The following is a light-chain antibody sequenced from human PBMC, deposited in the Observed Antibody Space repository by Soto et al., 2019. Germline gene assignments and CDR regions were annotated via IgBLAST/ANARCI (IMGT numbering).Light chain of an antibody. Sequence: EIVMTHSPATLSVSPGERATLSCRASQSVRDNLAWYQQKLGQAPRLLIYGASTRATGIPARFSGSGSGTEFTLTINSLQSEDFAIYFCQQSNNWPYTFGQGTKLEIK. CDR3: QQSNNWPYT. CDR2: GAS. CDR1: QSVRDN. V-gene: IGKV3-15*01. J-gene: IGKJ2*01.